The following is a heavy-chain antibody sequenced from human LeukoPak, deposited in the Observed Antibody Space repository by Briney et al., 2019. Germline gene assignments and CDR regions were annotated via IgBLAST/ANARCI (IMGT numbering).Heavy chain of an antibody. D-gene: IGHD6-19*01. Sequence: GGSLRLSCAVSGLTFSDSRMIWVRQAPEKRLDWVAVTAGADDVIQYADSVKGRFTISRDNSKSALYLQMNSLRAEDTAVYHCAIHDSSGWYFFWGQGTLATVSS. CDR1: GLTFSDSR. CDR2: TAGADDVI. CDR3: AIHDSSGWYFF. J-gene: IGHJ4*02. V-gene: IGHV3-23*01.